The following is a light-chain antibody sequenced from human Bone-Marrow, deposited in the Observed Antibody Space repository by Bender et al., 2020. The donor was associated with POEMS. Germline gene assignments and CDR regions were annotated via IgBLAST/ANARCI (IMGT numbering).Light chain of an antibody. V-gene: IGLV3-1*01. CDR3: QSWGSNTAV. CDR1: KLGEEY. J-gene: IGLJ2*01. Sequence: SYELTQPPSVSVSPGQTATITCSGEKLGEEYACWYQQKPGQSPVVVIYQDNKRPSGIPERFSGSTSGNTASLTISGTQTMDEADYYCQSWGSNTAVFGGGTKLTVL. CDR2: QDN.